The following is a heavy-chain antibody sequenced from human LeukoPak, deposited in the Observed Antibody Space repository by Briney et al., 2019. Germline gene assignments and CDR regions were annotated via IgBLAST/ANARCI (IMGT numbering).Heavy chain of an antibody. Sequence: GGSLRLSCAASGFTLSSYSMNWVRQAPGKGLEWVSSISSSSSYKYYVDSVKGRFTISRDSAKNSLYLQMNSLRAEDTAVYYCAREAGSNGMDVWGQGTTVTVSS. CDR3: AREAGSNGMDV. CDR2: ISSSSSYK. CDR1: GFTLSSYS. D-gene: IGHD6-13*01. V-gene: IGHV3-21*01. J-gene: IGHJ6*02.